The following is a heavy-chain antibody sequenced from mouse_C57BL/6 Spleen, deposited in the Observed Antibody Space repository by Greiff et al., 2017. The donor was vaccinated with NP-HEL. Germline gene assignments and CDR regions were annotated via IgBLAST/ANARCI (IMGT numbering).Heavy chain of an antibody. V-gene: IGHV1-82*01. CDR3: ARSGGSSYGWYFDG. Sequence: VQLQESGPELVKPGASVKISCKASGYAFSSSWMNWVKQRPGKGLEWIGRIYPGDGDTNYNGKFKGKATLTADKSSSTAYMQLSSLTSEDSAVYFCARSGGSSYGWYFDGWGTGTTVTVSS. CDR1: GYAFSSSW. CDR2: IYPGDGDT. J-gene: IGHJ1*03. D-gene: IGHD1-1*01.